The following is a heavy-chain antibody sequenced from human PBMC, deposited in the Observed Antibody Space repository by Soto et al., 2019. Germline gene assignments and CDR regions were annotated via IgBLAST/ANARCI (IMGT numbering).Heavy chain of an antibody. V-gene: IGHV3-21*01. CDR2: ISSSSSYI. Sequence: EVQLVESGGGLVNPGGSLRLSCAASGFTFSSYSMNWVRQAPGKGLEWVSSISSSSSYIYYADSVKGRFTISRDNAKNSLDLQMNSLRAEDTAVYYCARDRAVVPAAIFDYWGQGTLVTVSS. D-gene: IGHD2-2*01. CDR1: GFTFSSYS. J-gene: IGHJ4*02. CDR3: ARDRAVVPAAIFDY.